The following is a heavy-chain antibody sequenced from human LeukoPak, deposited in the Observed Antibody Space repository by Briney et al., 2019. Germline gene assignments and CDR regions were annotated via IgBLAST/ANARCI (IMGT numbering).Heavy chain of an antibody. CDR2: INSDGSST. J-gene: IGHJ4*02. V-gene: IGHV3-74*01. Sequence: GGSLRLSCAASGITFSSDWMHWARQAPGKGLVWVSRINSDGSSTISADFVKGRFTISRDNAKNTLYLQMNSLRAEDTAVYYCAKDRGYSYGYPFDYWGQGTLVTVSS. CDR1: GITFSSDW. D-gene: IGHD5-18*01. CDR3: AKDRGYSYGYPFDY.